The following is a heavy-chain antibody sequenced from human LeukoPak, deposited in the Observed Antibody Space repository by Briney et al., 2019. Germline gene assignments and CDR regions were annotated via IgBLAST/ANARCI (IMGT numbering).Heavy chain of an antibody. V-gene: IGHV4-59*01. CDR1: GGSISSYY. CDR2: IYYSGST. Sequence: SETLSLTCTVSGGSISSYYWSWIRQPPGKGLEWIGYIYYSGSTTYNPSLKSRVTISVDTSKNKSSLKLSSVTAADTAVHYCARVPISTTARGYFDYWGQGTLVTVSS. D-gene: IGHD4-17*01. J-gene: IGHJ4*02. CDR3: ARVPISTTARGYFDY.